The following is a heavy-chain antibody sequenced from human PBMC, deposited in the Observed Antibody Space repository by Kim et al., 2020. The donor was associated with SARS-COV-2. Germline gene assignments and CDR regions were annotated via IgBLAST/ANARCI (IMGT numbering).Heavy chain of an antibody. V-gene: IGHV4-30-4*01. J-gene: IGHJ5*02. Sequence: SETLSLTCTVSGGSISSGDYYWSWIRQPPVKGLEWIGYIYYSGSTYYNPSLKSRVTISVDTSKNQFSLKLSSVTAADTAVYYCARGVRTIFSWFDPWGQGTLVTVSS. CDR2: IYYSGST. CDR1: GGSISSGDYY. CDR3: ARGVRTIFSWFDP. D-gene: IGHD3-10*02.